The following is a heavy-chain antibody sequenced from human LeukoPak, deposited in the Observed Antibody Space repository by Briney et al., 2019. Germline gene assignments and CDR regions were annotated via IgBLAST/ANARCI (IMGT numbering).Heavy chain of an antibody. J-gene: IGHJ5*02. Sequence: EGSLRLSCAASGFTFSSYWMHWVRQAPGKGLVWVSRINSDGSSTSYADSVKGRFTISRDNAKNTLYLQMNSLRAEDTAVYYCARDRVPSRDTNWSDPWGQGTLVTVSS. D-gene: IGHD5-18*01. CDR3: ARDRVPSRDTNWSDP. V-gene: IGHV3-74*01. CDR1: GFTFSSYW. CDR2: INSDGSST.